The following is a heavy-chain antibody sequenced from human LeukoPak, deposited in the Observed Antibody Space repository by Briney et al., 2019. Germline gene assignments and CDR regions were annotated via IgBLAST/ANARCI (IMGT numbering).Heavy chain of an antibody. CDR2: LTVSDRST. Sequence: GGSLRLSCAASGFTFRRDAMSWVRQAPGKGREWVSALTVSDRSTSYADSVKRRFTTSTDNSKHTLYLQMNSLTAEDTAVYFCAIDADSTDYYTSDSWGQGTLVTVSS. CDR3: AIDADSTDYYTSDS. D-gene: IGHD3-22*01. V-gene: IGHV3-23*01. J-gene: IGHJ5*01. CDR1: GFTFRRDA.